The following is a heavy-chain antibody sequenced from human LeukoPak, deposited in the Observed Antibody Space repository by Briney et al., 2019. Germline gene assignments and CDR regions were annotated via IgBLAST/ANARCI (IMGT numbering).Heavy chain of an antibody. V-gene: IGHV3-74*01. CDR3: ARDSNPPLGYCSGGSCYRPEYYYYYYGTDV. Sequence: GGSLRLSCAASGFTFSSYWMHWVRQAPGKGLVWVSRINSDGSSTIYADSVKGRFTISRDNAKNTLYLQMNSLRAEDTAVYYCARDSNPPLGYCSGGSCYRPEYYYYYYGTDVWGQGTTVTVSS. J-gene: IGHJ6*02. D-gene: IGHD2-15*01. CDR2: INSDGSST. CDR1: GFTFSSYW.